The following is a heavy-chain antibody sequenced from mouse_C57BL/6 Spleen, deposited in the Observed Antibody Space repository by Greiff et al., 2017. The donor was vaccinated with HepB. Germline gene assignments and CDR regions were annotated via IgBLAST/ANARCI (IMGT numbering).Heavy chain of an antibody. CDR1: GYTFTSYW. CDR3: ARWGLVTTVADY. V-gene: IGHV1-59*01. D-gene: IGHD1-1*01. Sequence: QVQLQQPGAELVRPGTSVKLSCKASGYTFTSYWMHWVKQRPGQGLEWIGVIDPSDSYTNYNQKFKGKATLTVDTSSSTAYMQLSSLTSEDSAVYYCARWGLVTTVADYWGQGTTLTVSS. CDR2: IDPSDSYT. J-gene: IGHJ2*01.